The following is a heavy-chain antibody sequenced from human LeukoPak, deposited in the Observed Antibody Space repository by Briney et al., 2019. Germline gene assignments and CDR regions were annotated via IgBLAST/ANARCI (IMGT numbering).Heavy chain of an antibody. CDR2: ISDNDGNT. D-gene: IGHD3-10*01. CDR1: GYTFTSYG. Sequence: VASVKVSCTASGYTFTSYGISWVRQAPGQGLEWMGWISDNDGNTDYPQKLQGRVTMTTDTSTSTAYMELRSLRSDDTAVHYCARESHVTREDYWGQGTLVTVSS. V-gene: IGHV1-18*01. J-gene: IGHJ4*02. CDR3: ARESHVTREDY.